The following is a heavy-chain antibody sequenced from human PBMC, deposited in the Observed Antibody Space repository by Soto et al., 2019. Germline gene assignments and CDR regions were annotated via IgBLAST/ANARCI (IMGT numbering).Heavy chain of an antibody. CDR3: AHSGFYCSSTSCYAGNWFDP. J-gene: IGHJ5*02. CDR2: IYWDDDK. Sequence: QITLKESGPTLVKPTQPLTLTCTFSGFSLSTSGVGVGWIRQPPGKALEWLALIYWDDDKRYSPSLKSRLTITKDTSKIQVVLTMTNMDPVDTATYYCAHSGFYCSSTSCYAGNWFDPWGQGTLVTVSS. V-gene: IGHV2-5*02. CDR1: GFSLSTSGVG. D-gene: IGHD2-2*01.